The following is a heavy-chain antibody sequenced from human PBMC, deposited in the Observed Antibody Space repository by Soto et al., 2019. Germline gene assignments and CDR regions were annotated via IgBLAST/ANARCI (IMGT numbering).Heavy chain of an antibody. D-gene: IGHD4-17*01. J-gene: IGHJ3*02. CDR1: GGSISSGGYY. Sequence: SETLSLTCTVSGGSISSGGYYWSWIRQHPGKGLEWIGYIYYSGSTYYNPSLKSRVTISVDTSKNQFSLKLSSVTAADTAVYYCARRYGDYAVSHAFDIWGQGTMVTVSS. CDR3: ARRYGDYAVSHAFDI. V-gene: IGHV4-31*03. CDR2: IYYSGST.